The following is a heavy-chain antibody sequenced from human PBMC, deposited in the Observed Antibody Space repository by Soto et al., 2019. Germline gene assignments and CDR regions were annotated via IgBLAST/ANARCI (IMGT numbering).Heavy chain of an antibody. CDR1: GGSFSGYY. CDR2: INHSGST. CDR3: ARAPGGNYFDY. V-gene: IGHV4-34*01. D-gene: IGHD3-16*01. J-gene: IGHJ4*02. Sequence: QVQLQQWGAGLLKPSETLSLTCAVYGGSFSGYYWSWIRQPPGKGLEWIGEINHSGSTNYNPSLKGRVTISVDTSKNQFSLKLSSVTAADTAVYYCARAPGGNYFDYWGQGTLVTVSS.